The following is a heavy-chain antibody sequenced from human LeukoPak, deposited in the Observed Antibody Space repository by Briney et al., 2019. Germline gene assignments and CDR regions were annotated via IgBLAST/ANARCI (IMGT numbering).Heavy chain of an antibody. Sequence: ASVKVSCKVSGYTLTELSMHWVRQAPGKGLEWMGGFDPEDGETIYAQKFQGRVTMTEDTSTDTAYMELSSLRSEDTAVYYCATRSLNYYGSGSYYNGGYWGQGTLVTVSS. CDR3: ATRSLNYYGSGSYYNGGY. J-gene: IGHJ4*02. D-gene: IGHD3-10*01. CDR1: GYTLTELS. V-gene: IGHV1-24*01. CDR2: FDPEDGET.